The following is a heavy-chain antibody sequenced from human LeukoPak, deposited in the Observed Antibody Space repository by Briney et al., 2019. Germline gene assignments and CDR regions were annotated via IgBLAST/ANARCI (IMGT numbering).Heavy chain of an antibody. CDR2: ISSNGGST. Sequence: QPGGSLRLSCSASGFTFSRYAMHWVRQAPGKGLEYVSAISSNGGSTYYANSVKGRFTSSRDNSKNTLYLQMGSLRAEDMAVYYCARITMVRVIDYWGQGTLVTVSS. CDR3: ARITMVRVIDY. D-gene: IGHD3-10*01. CDR1: GFTFSRYA. J-gene: IGHJ4*02. V-gene: IGHV3-64*01.